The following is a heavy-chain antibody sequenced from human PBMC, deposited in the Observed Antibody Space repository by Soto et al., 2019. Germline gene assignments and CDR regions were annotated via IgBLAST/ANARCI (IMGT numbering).Heavy chain of an antibody. J-gene: IGHJ4*02. D-gene: IGHD3-9*01. CDR2: ISASNGNT. V-gene: IGHV1-18*04. CDR1: GYTFNKYS. CDR3: TRGHDKLAGDFDF. Sequence: QGQLVQSGAEVKKPGASVKVSCKASGYTFNKYSMRWVRQAPGQGLEWMGWISASNGNTDFAQKFQGRVTMAIDTSTSTAYMELRSMRSDDTAVFDCTRGHDKLAGDFDFWGQGTLVTVSS.